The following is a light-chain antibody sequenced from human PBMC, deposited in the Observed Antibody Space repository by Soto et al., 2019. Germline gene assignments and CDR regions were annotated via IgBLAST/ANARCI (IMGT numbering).Light chain of an antibody. CDR2: KAS. Sequence: DIQMTQSPSTLSASLGDRVTITCRASQSISSWLAWYQQKPGKAPKLLIYKASSLGSGVPSRFSGSGSGTEFTLTISSLQPDDFATYYCQQYNSYPITFGQGTRLEIK. CDR1: QSISSW. J-gene: IGKJ5*01. V-gene: IGKV1-5*03. CDR3: QQYNSYPIT.